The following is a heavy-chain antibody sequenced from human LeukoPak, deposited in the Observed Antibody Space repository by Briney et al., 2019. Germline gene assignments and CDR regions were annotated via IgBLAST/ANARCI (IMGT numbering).Heavy chain of an antibody. J-gene: IGHJ3*02. CDR1: GYSFTSYW. CDR3: ARLWQLVMAFDI. D-gene: IGHD6-6*01. CDR2: IYPDDSDT. Sequence: HGESLKISCKGSGYSFTSYWIGWVRQMPGKGLEWMGIIYPDDSDTRYSPSFEGQVIISVDKSISTAYLQWSSLKASDTAMYYCARLWQLVMAFDIWGQGTMVTVSS. V-gene: IGHV5-51*01.